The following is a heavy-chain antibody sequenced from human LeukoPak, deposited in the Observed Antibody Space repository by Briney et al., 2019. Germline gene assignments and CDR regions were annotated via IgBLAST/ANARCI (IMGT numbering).Heavy chain of an antibody. J-gene: IGHJ4*02. CDR3: ARTRGGMVRFDY. V-gene: IGHV4-34*01. Sequence: SETLSLTCAVYGGSFSGYYWSWIRQPPGKGLEWIGEINHSGSTNYNPSLKSRVTISVDTSKNQFSRRLSSVAAADTAVYYCARTRGGMVRFDYWGQGTLVTVSS. CDR1: GGSFSGYY. D-gene: IGHD3-10*01. CDR2: INHSGST.